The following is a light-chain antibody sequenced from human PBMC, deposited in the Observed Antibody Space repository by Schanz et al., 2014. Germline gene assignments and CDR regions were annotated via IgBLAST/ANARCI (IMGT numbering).Light chain of an antibody. CDR3: CSYAGSSTLL. CDR2: DVS. V-gene: IGLV2-14*03. J-gene: IGLJ2*01. CDR1: SSDVGGYNF. Sequence: QSALTQPASVSGSPGQSITISCTGTSSDVGGYNFVSWYQQHPGKAPKVIIYDVSNRPSGVSNRFSGSKSDVTASLTISGLQAEDEADYYCCSYAGSSTLLFGGGTKLTVL.